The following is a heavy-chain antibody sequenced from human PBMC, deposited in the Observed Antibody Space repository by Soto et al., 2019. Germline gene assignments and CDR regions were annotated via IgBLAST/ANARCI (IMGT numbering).Heavy chain of an antibody. J-gene: IGHJ6*02. D-gene: IGHD4-17*01. Sequence: SETLSLTCTVSGGSISSYYLSWIRQPPGKGLEWIGYIYYSGSTNYNPSLKSRVTISVDTSKNQFSLKLSSVTAADTAVYYCARVLHDYPFYYYYGMDVWGQGTTVTVSS. CDR1: GGSISSYY. CDR3: ARVLHDYPFYYYYGMDV. V-gene: IGHV4-59*01. CDR2: IYYSGST.